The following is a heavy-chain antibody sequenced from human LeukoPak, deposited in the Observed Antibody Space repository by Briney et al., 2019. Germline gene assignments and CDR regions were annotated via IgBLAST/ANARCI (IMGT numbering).Heavy chain of an antibody. Sequence: PGGSLRLSCAASGFTFSSYSMNWVRQAPGKGLEWVSSISSSSSYIYYADSVKGRFTISRDNAKNSLYLQMNSLRAEDTAVYYCARDRWFGELASVGWFDPWGQGTLVTVSS. CDR3: ARDRWFGELASVGWFDP. CDR2: ISSSSSYI. CDR1: GFTFSSYS. V-gene: IGHV3-21*01. J-gene: IGHJ5*02. D-gene: IGHD3-10*01.